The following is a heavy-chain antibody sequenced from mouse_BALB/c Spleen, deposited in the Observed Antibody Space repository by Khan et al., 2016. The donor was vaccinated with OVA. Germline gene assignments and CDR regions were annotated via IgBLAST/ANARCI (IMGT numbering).Heavy chain of an antibody. CDR2: IWSDGST. V-gene: IGHV2-6*02. CDR3: ARWFDGDSSLYAVDY. J-gene: IGHJ4*01. Sequence: QVQLKQSGPGLVAPSQSLSITCTVSGFSLTTYGVHWVRQPPGKGLEWLVVIWSDGSTNYNSVLKSRLSISKENSKSQVFLKMNSLQTDDTAMYYCARWFDGDSSLYAVDYWGQGTSVTVSS. CDR1: GFSLTTYG. D-gene: IGHD2-13*01.